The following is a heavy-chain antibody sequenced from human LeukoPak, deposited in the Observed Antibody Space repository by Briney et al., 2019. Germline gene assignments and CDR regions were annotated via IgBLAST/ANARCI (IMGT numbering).Heavy chain of an antibody. Sequence: SETLSLTCAVYGGSFSGYYWSWIRQPPGKGLEWIGEINHSGSTNYNPSLKSRVTISGDTSKNQFFLRLTSVTAADTAVYYCARLDKDSAGNSRRPFNYWGRGTLVTVSS. V-gene: IGHV4-34*01. CDR1: GGSFSGYY. J-gene: IGHJ4*02. D-gene: IGHD2-15*01. CDR3: ARLDKDSAGNSRRPFNY. CDR2: INHSGST.